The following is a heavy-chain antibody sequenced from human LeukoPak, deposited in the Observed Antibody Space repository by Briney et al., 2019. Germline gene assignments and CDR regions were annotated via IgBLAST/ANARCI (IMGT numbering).Heavy chain of an antibody. V-gene: IGHV3-74*01. Sequence: GGSLRLSCAASGFTFSSYWMHWVRQAPGKGLVWVSRINSDGSSTSYADSVKGRFTISRDNAKNTLYLQMNSLRAEDTAVYYCARVESAWVDSSGLDYWGQGTLVTVSS. D-gene: IGHD6-19*01. CDR2: INSDGSST. J-gene: IGHJ4*02. CDR1: GFTFSSYW. CDR3: ARVESAWVDSSGLDY.